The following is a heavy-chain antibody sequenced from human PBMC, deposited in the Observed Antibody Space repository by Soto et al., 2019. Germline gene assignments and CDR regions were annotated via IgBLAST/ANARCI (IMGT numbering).Heavy chain of an antibody. Sequence: QVHLVESGGGVVQPGRSLRLSCAASGFTFSSYGMHWVRQAPGKGMEWVAVIWYDGSKKYYADSVKGRFTMSRDNYKNTLYLQMSSRRAEDKAMYYCARDLGYSDYWGQGTLVTVSS. CDR2: IWYDGSKK. J-gene: IGHJ4*02. V-gene: IGHV3-33*01. CDR3: ARDLGYSDY. CDR1: GFTFSSYG.